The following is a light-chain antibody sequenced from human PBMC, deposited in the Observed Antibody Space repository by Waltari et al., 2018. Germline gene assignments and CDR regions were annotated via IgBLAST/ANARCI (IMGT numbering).Light chain of an antibody. CDR1: SSDVGGYNY. V-gene: IGLV2-14*03. Sequence: GSPGQSITISCTGTSSDVGGYNYVAWSQQYPGKAPKLILFDVSRWPSGVSTRFSGSKSGNTASLTISGLQAEDEADYYCSSYTTTSAIIFGGGTTLTVL. J-gene: IGLJ2*01. CDR2: DVS. CDR3: SSYTTTSAII.